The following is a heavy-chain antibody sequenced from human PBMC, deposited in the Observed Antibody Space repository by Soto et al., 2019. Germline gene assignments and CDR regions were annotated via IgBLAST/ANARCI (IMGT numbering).Heavy chain of an antibody. Sequence: QVQRVESGGGVVQPGRSLRLSCAASGFTFSSYGMHWVRQAPGKGLEWVAVISYDGRTKYYADSVKGRFTISKDNSKSTLYLQMNSLIAADTAVYYCAKMDYGGNPNVCGMDVWGEGTTVTVSS. D-gene: IGHD4-17*01. CDR2: ISYDGRTK. J-gene: IGHJ6*04. CDR1: GFTFSSYG. V-gene: IGHV3-30*18. CDR3: AKMDYGGNPNVCGMDV.